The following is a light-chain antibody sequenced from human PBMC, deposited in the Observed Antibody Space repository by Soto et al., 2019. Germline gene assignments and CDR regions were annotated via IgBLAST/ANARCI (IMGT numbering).Light chain of an antibody. J-gene: IGLJ3*02. V-gene: IGLV1-47*01. Sequence: QLVLTQPPSASGTPGQRVTISCSGSSSNIWSNYVYWYQQLPGTAPKLLIYRNNQRPSGVPDRFSGSKSGTSASLAISGLRSEDEANYYCAAWDDSLSGVVFGGGTQLTVL. CDR3: AAWDDSLSGVV. CDR2: RNN. CDR1: SSNIWSNY.